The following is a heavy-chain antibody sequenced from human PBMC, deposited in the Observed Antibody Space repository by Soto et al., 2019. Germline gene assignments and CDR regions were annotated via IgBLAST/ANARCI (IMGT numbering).Heavy chain of an antibody. CDR2: ISGTGST. D-gene: IGHD6-13*01. CDR3: AMRDGAAAAGIDY. Sequence: EVQLLESGGGLVQPGGSLRLSCAASGFSFSLYAMPWVRQAPGKGLEWVATISGTGSTYYADSVKRRFTTSRDNTKATVYLQMNNLIAEDTAVYCCAMRDGAAAAGIDYWGQGNLVTVSS. J-gene: IGHJ4*02. V-gene: IGHV3-23*01. CDR1: GFSFSLYA.